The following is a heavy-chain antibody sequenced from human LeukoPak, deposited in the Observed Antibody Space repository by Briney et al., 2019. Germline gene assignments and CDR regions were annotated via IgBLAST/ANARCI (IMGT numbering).Heavy chain of an antibody. D-gene: IGHD3-10*01. CDR3: ARPTGFGESGAFDF. V-gene: IGHV5-51*01. J-gene: IGHJ3*01. CDR1: GYNFIIYW. CDR2: IYPGDSDT. Sequence: GESLKISCKVSGYNFIIYWIGWVRQMPGKGLEWMGIIYPGDSDTRYSPSFQGQVTISADKSISTAYLQWSSLKASDTAMYYCARPTGFGESGAFDFWGQGTMVTVSS.